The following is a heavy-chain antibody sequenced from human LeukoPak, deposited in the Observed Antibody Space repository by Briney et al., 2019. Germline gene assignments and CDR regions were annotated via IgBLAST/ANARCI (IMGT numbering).Heavy chain of an antibody. CDR1: GGTFNIFA. V-gene: IGHV1-69*04. CDR3: ARMKYFDSTGYSHAEYFQH. Sequence: GASVTVSCKASGGTFNIFAISWVRQAPGQGGEWVGRIIPLLGTPDYAQKFQGRVTITSDKYTGTAYIELSSLRSEDTAMYYCARMKYFDSTGYSHAEYFQHWGQGTLVIVSS. J-gene: IGHJ1*01. CDR2: IIPLLGTP. D-gene: IGHD3-22*01.